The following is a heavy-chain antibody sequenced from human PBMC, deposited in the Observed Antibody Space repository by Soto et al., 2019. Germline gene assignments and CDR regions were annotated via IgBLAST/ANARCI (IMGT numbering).Heavy chain of an antibody. CDR3: ARDRLGATGDY. CDR1: GYTFTSYG. D-gene: IGHD1-26*01. J-gene: IGHJ4*02. Sequence: GASVKVSCTASGYTFTSYGISWVRQAPGQGLEWMGWISAYNTNTNYVQKLQGRVTMTTDTSTSTSYMELRSLRSDDTAVYFCARDRLGATGDYWGQGTLVTVSS. CDR2: ISAYNTNT. V-gene: IGHV1-18*01.